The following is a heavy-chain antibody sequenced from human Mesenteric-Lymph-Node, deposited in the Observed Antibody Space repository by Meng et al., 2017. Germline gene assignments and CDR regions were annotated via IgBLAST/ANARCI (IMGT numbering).Heavy chain of an antibody. CDR2: IHDSGST. CDR1: RGSTRSGGYY. J-gene: IGHJ5*02. V-gene: IGHV4-31*02. CDR3: ARAAYGSGSPLVESWFDP. D-gene: IGHD3-10*01. Sequence: HVQPSVSGPALADPSTPLLPPAGVSRGSTRSGGYYWSWMRHHPGKGLEWIGYIHDSGSTYSNPSLKSRVTISADTSNNQFSLKLSSVTAADTAVYYGARAAYGSGSPLVESWFDPWGQGTLVTVSS.